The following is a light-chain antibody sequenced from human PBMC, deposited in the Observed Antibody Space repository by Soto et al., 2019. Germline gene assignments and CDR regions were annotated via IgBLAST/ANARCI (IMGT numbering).Light chain of an antibody. V-gene: IGKV1-6*01. J-gene: IGKJ1*01. CDR3: LQDYNYPPT. CDR2: AAS. Sequence: AIQMTQSPSSLFASVGDRVTITCRASQGIRNDLGWYQQKPGKAPKLLIYAASSLQSGVPSRFSGSGSGKDFTLTISSLQAEDFATYYCLQDYNYPPTFGQGTKVEIK. CDR1: QGIRND.